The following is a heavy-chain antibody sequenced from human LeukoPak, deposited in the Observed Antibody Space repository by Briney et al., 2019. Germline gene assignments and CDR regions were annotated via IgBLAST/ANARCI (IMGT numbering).Heavy chain of an antibody. CDR2: IYYSGST. CDR3: ASSPRGLRYFVFSGMDV. Sequence: SETLSLTCTVSGGSISSSSYYWGWIRQPPGKGLEWIGSIYYSGSTYYNPSLKSRVTISVDTSKNQFSLKLSSVTAADTAVYYCASSPRGLRYFVFSGMDVWGKGTTVTVSS. V-gene: IGHV4-39*01. CDR1: GGSISSSSYY. D-gene: IGHD3-9*01. J-gene: IGHJ6*04.